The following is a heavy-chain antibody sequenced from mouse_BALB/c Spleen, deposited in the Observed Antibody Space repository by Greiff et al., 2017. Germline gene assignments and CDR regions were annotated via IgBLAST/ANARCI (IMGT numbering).Heavy chain of an antibody. CDR3: ARQRGYGNPRPFEV. D-gene: IGHD2-1*01. V-gene: IGHV5-9-3*01. CDR2: ISSGGSYT. Sequence: EVHLVESGGGLVKPGGSLKLSCAASGFTFSSYAMSWVRQTPEKRLEWVATISSGGSYTYYPDSVKGRFPISRDNAKNTLYLQMSSLRSEDTAMYYCARQRGYGNPRPFEVWGAGTTVTVS. J-gene: IGHJ1*01. CDR1: GFTFSSYA.